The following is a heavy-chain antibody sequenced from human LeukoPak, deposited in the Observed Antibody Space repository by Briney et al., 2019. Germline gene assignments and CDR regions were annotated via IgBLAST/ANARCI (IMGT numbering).Heavy chain of an antibody. D-gene: IGHD4-11*01. CDR1: GGSFTGYY. CDR3: ARGTDRSKAGDH. V-gene: IGHV4-34*01. CDR2: IHPSGSF. J-gene: IGHJ4*02. Sequence: SETLSLTCAVYGGSFTGYYFSWIRQPPGKGLEWVGEIHPSGSFDYNPSLESRVTISIDTSKNQLSLRLTSVTAADTAFYYCARGTDRSKAGDHWGQGTLVTVSS.